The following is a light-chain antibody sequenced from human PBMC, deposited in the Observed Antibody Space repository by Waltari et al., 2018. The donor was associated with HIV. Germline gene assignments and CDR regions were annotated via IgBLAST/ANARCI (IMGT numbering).Light chain of an antibody. Sequence: QSALTQPASVSGSPGQSITISCTGTSGDVGGYNYVSWYQQHPGKAPKVMIYGVTNRPSGVSARFSGFKSGNTASLTISGLQAEDEADYYCSSLTGSRIHVIFGGGTKLTVL. CDR3: SSLTGSRIHVI. CDR1: SGDVGGYNY. J-gene: IGLJ2*01. V-gene: IGLV2-14*03. CDR2: GVT.